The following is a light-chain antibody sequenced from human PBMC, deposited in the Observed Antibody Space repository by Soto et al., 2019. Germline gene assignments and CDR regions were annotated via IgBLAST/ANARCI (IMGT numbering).Light chain of an antibody. CDR2: GAS. Sequence: VMTQSPNTLSVSPGETVTLSCRASQSVSSNLAWYQQKPGQAPRLLIHGASTRATGIPARFSGSGSGTEFTLTISSLQSEDFAVYYCQQYNEWPPVTFGGGTKVDIK. CDR3: QQYNEWPPVT. CDR1: QSVSSN. J-gene: IGKJ4*01. V-gene: IGKV3-15*01.